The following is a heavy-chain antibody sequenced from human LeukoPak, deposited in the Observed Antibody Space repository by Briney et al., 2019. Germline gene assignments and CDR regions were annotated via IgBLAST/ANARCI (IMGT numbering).Heavy chain of an antibody. CDR2: MNPNSGNT. CDR1: GYTFTSYD. D-gene: IGHD6-13*01. Sequence: GASVKVSCKASGYTFTSYDINWVRQATGQGLEWMGWMNPNSGNTGYAQKFQGRVTMTRNTSISTAYMELSSLRSEDTAVYYCARVPIDIAAAIFDYWGQGTLVTVSS. V-gene: IGHV1-8*01. CDR3: ARVPIDIAAAIFDY. J-gene: IGHJ4*02.